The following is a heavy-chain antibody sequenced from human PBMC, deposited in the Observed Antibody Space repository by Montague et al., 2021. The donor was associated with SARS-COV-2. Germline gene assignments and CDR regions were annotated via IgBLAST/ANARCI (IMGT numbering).Heavy chain of an antibody. CDR1: GGSISRGGYY. CDR2: IYYSGST. Sequence: TLSLTCTVSGGSISRGGYYWSWIRQHPGKGLEWIGYIYYSGSTYYNPSLKSRVTISVDTSKNQFSLKLSSVTAADTAVYYCARAPYYYGSGRGYYGMDVWGQGTTVTVSS. J-gene: IGHJ6*02. D-gene: IGHD3-10*01. V-gene: IGHV4-31*03. CDR3: ARAPYYYGSGRGYYGMDV.